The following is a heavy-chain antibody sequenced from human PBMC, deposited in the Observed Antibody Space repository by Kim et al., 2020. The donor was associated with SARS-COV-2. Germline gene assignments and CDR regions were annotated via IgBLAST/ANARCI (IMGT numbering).Heavy chain of an antibody. V-gene: IGHV1-3*01. Sequence: YSQNFQGRVIFTRDTSATTAYMELTSLTFKDTAVYYCAREGSASYNWLDPWGQGTLVTVSS. D-gene: IGHD3-10*01. J-gene: IGHJ5*02. CDR3: AREGSASYNWLDP.